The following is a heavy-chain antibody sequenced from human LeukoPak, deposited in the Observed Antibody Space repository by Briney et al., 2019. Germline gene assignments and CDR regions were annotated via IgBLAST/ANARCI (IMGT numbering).Heavy chain of an antibody. Sequence: GGSLRLSCAASGFTFSSYAMSWVRQAPGKGLEWVSVISGSGGSTYYADSVKGRFTISRDNSKNTLYLELNSLRAEDTAVYYCARTGNYYGSGSYYNPFDYWGQGTLVTISS. CDR2: ISGSGGST. CDR3: ARTGNYYGSGSYYNPFDY. V-gene: IGHV3-23*01. D-gene: IGHD3-10*01. CDR1: GFTFSSYA. J-gene: IGHJ4*02.